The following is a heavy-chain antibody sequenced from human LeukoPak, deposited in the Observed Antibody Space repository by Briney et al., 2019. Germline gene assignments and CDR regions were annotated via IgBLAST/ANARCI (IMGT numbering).Heavy chain of an antibody. J-gene: IGHJ4*02. CDR2: INPNSGGT. CDR1: GYTFTGYY. D-gene: IGHD6-19*01. Sequence: ASVKVSCKASGYTFTGYYMHWVRQAPGQGLEWMGRINPNSGGTNYAQKFQGRVTMTRDTSISTDYMELSRLRSDDTAVYYCAREQWTDNTDYWGQGTLVTVSS. V-gene: IGHV1-2*06. CDR3: AREQWTDNTDY.